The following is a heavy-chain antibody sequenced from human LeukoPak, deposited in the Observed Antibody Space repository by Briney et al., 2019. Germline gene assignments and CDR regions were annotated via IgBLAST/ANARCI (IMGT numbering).Heavy chain of an antibody. CDR2: IYHSGNT. V-gene: IGHV4-59*01. D-gene: IGHD2-8*01. CDR3: ARITSCTSGVCPPYFDY. CDR1: YVSIRSYY. J-gene: IGHJ4*02. Sequence: SETLSLTCTVSYVSIRSYYWSWIRQPPGKGLEWIGYIYHSGNTNYNPSLKSRVTISVDTSKSQFSLKLSSVTAADTAVYYCARITSCTSGVCPPYFDYWGQGTLVTVSS.